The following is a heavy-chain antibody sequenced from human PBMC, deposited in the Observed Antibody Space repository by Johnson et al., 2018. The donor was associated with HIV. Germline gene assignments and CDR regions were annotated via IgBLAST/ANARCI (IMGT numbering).Heavy chain of an antibody. D-gene: IGHD6-25*01. V-gene: IGHV3-30*01. Sequence: QMQLVESGGGVVQPGESLRLACAASGFTFKNSVMHWVRQAPGKGLEWVAVMSYDGSFQDYADSVRGRFTISRDNSRSTLFLEMINLRDEDTALYYWARDVAAAKMDAFDTWGQGTMVIVSS. CDR2: MSYDGSFQ. CDR1: GFTFKNSV. J-gene: IGHJ3*02. CDR3: ARDVAAAKMDAFDT.